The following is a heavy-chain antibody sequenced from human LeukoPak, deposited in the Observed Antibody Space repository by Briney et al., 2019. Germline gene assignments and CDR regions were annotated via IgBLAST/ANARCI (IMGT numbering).Heavy chain of an antibody. CDR2: IKSQTEGATT. J-gene: IGHJ4*02. Sequence: GRSLRLSCATSGFTFANAWLSWVRQAPGEGLQWVGHIKSQTEGATTDYATPVKGRFTIWRDDSANTLYLQMNGLRTDDTAVYYCATGGHYFGSWGQGTLVTVSS. CDR3: ATGGHYFGS. V-gene: IGHV3-15*01. CDR1: GFTFANAW.